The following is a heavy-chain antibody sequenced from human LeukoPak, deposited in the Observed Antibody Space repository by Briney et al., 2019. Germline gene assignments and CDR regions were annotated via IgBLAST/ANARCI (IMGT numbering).Heavy chain of an antibody. CDR3: ARVPPTVGSSDI. D-gene: IGHD5/OR15-5a*01. Sequence: GGSLRLSCATSGFTFSRYWMSWVRQAPGKGLEWVANIKQDGSEKYYVDSVKGRFTISRDNAKNSLYLQMNSLRAEDTAVYYCARVPPTVGSSDIWGQGTMVTVSS. CDR2: IKQDGSEK. J-gene: IGHJ3*02. CDR1: GFTFSRYW. V-gene: IGHV3-7*01.